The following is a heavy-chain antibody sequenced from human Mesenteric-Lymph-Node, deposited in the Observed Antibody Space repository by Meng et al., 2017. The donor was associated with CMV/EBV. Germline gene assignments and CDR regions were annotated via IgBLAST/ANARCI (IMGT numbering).Heavy chain of an antibody. Sequence: SCTTSGHTCAGHDMHWLRQARGQGLEWMGWINYDTGETNYAQNFHGRVTVTRDPSITTVYMELSSLRPDDTAMYYCARDDNWGPDYWGQGTLVTVSS. V-gene: IGHV1-2*02. J-gene: IGHJ4*02. CDR2: INYDTGET. CDR1: GHTCAGHD. D-gene: IGHD7-27*01. CDR3: ARDDNWGPDY.